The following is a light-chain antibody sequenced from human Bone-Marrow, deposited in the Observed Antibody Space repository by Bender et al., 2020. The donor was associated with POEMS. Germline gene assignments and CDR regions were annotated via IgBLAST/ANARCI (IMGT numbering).Light chain of an antibody. CDR2: NVS. Sequence: QSALTQPASVSGSPGQSITISCTGTSSDVGLYNYVSWYQQHPRKVPKLIIYNVSNRPSGVSNRFSGSKSGNTASLTISGLQAEDEADYYCSSFVTNYIVVFGGGTKLTVL. CDR3: SSFVTNYIVV. J-gene: IGLJ2*01. CDR1: SSDVGLYNY. V-gene: IGLV2-14*01.